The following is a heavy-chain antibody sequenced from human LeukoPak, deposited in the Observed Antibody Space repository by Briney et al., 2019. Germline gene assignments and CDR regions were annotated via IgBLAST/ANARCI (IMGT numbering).Heavy chain of an antibody. CDR3: ARDTVDSSGPNVWFDP. D-gene: IGHD3-22*01. V-gene: IGHV4-31*03. J-gene: IGHJ5*02. CDR2: IYYSGST. Sequence: SQTLSLTCTFSGGSISSGGYYWSWIRQHPGKGLEWIGYIYYSGSTYYNPSLKSRVNISVDTSKNQFSLKLSSVTAADTAVYYCARDTVDSSGPNVWFDPWGQGTLVTVSS. CDR1: GGSISSGGYY.